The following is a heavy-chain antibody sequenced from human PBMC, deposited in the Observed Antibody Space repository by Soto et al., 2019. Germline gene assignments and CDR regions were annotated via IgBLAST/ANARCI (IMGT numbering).Heavy chain of an antibody. Sequence: QVQLQESGPGLVKPSGTLSLTCAVSGGSISSTNCWTWVRQPPGKGLEWIGNMYHSGSTNYNPSLKSRVDISVDKTQKQFSLKLNSVTAADMAVYFCARDRSSGTYYGSYGVFDIWGQGTMVTVSS. V-gene: IGHV4-4*02. J-gene: IGHJ3*02. D-gene: IGHD1-26*01. CDR1: GGSISSTNC. CDR2: MYHSGST. CDR3: ARDRSSGTYYGSYGVFDI.